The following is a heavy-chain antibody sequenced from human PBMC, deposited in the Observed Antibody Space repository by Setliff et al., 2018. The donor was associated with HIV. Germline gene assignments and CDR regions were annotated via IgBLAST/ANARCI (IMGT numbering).Heavy chain of an antibody. CDR3: AARNSGNPTRHFDY. V-gene: IGHV4-38-2*01. D-gene: IGHD3-10*01. Sequence: SETLSLTCALSGYSFSNGYYWGWIRQPSGKGLEWIGSIYHSGSTFYNPSLRSRVTISVDTSQDQFSLRLTSVTAADTAVYYCAARNSGNPTRHFDYWGQGTLVTVSS. J-gene: IGHJ4*02. CDR2: IYHSGST. CDR1: GYSFSNGYY.